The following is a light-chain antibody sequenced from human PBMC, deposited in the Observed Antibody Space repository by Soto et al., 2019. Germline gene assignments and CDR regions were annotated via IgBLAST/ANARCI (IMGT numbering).Light chain of an antibody. CDR3: ATWDDSLNTEL. CDR2: YDD. CDR1: SSNIGNKP. Sequence: QSVLTQPPSVSGAPRQRVTISCSGSSSNIGNKPVNWYQQLPGQAPKLLIYYDDLRPSGVSDRFSGSKSGTSAFLTISGLQSEDEAHYYCATWDDSLNTELFGGGTKVTVL. J-gene: IGLJ2*01. V-gene: IGLV1-36*01.